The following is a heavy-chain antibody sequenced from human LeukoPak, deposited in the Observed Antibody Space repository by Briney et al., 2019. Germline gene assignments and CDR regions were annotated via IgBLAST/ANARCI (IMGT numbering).Heavy chain of an antibody. J-gene: IGHJ6*03. CDR3: ARDEPGIAAAAGYYYMDV. CDR2: IIPIFGTA. CDR1: GGTFISYA. V-gene: IGHV1-69*05. Sequence: SVKVSCKASGGTFISYAISWVRQAPGQGLEWMGRIIPIFGTANYAQKFQRRVTITTDESTSTAYMELSSLRSEDTAVYYCARDEPGIAAAAGYYYMDVWGKGTTVTVSS. D-gene: IGHD6-13*01.